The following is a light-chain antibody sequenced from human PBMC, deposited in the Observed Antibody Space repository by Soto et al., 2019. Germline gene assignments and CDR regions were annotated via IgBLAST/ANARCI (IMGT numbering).Light chain of an antibody. Sequence: DVVMTQTPLSSPVPLGQPASISCRSSQSLEHSDGNTYLNCLHHRPGQPPRLLIYKVSHRFSGVLDRVSGSGAGTNFTHNISRVDHDDVGIYYYIQDTHYRPYTFGPGTKLEIK. CDR2: KVS. J-gene: IGKJ2*01. CDR1: QSLEHSDGNTY. V-gene: IGKV2-24*01. CDR3: IQDTHYRPYT.